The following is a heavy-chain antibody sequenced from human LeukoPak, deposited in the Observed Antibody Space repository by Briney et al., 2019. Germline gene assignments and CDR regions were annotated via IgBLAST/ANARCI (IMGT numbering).Heavy chain of an antibody. CDR3: AKDHIRATWWDAFDI. Sequence: GGSLRLSCAAPGFTFSSYAMSWVRQAPGKGLELVSPISASGGSTYYADSVKGRFTISRDNSKNTLYLQMNSLRAEDTDVYYCAKDHIRATWWDAFDIWGQGTMVIVSS. CDR2: ISASGGST. J-gene: IGHJ3*02. CDR1: GFTFSSYA. V-gene: IGHV3-23*01. D-gene: IGHD1-26*01.